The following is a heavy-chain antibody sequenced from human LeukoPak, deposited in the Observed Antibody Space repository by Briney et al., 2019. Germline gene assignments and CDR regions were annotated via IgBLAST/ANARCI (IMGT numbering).Heavy chain of an antibody. V-gene: IGHV3-7*01. CDR2: IKQDGSEK. J-gene: IGHJ4*02. CDR3: AREWAGPSFDY. Sequence: PGGSLRLSCAASEFTFSNYWMTWVRQAPGKGLEWVANIKQDGSEKSYVDSVKGRFTISRDNTKNSLYLQMNSLRAEDTAVYFCAREWAGPSFDYWGQGTLVTVSS. CDR1: EFTFSNYW. D-gene: IGHD6-19*01.